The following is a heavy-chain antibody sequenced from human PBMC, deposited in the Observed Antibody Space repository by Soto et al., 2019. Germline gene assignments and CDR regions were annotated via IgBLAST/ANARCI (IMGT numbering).Heavy chain of an antibody. J-gene: IGHJ6*02. Sequence: PGESLKISCKGSGYSFTSYWINWVRQMPGKGLEWMGVIYPGDSDTRYSPSFQGQVTISADKSINTAYLQWRSLKASDTAVCYCARHRGSPGSYFGMDVWGQATTVTLSS. D-gene: IGHD5-12*01. V-gene: IGHV5-51*01. CDR2: IYPGDSDT. CDR1: GYSFTSYW. CDR3: ARHRGSPGSYFGMDV.